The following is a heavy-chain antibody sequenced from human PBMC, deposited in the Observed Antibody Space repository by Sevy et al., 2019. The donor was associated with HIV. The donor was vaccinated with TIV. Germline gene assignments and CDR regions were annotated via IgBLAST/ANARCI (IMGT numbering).Heavy chain of an antibody. CDR2: ISFDESDK. J-gene: IGHJ6*02. CDR1: GFAFTNYYA. V-gene: IGHV3-30-3*01. D-gene: IGHD4-17*01. Sequence: GGSLRLSCAASGFAFTNYYAMHWVRQAPGKGLEWVALISFDESDKYYADSVKGRFTISRDNFKNTLELQMNSLTTEDTAVYYCARPRANYVDNYFFYAMDVWGQGTTVTVSS. CDR3: ARPRANYVDNYFFYAMDV.